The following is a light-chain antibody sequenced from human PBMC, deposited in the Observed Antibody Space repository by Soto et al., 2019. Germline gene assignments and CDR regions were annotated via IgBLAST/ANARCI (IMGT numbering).Light chain of an antibody. Sequence: EIVFTQSPGILSLSPGERATLSCRASQSVSNNYLAWYQQKPGKAPRLLIYGASNRATGIPDRLSGSGSGTDFTLTIRRLEPEDFAVYYCQQYGSSGTFGQGTKVDIK. CDR3: QQYGSSGT. CDR2: GAS. V-gene: IGKV3-20*01. CDR1: QSVSNNY. J-gene: IGKJ1*01.